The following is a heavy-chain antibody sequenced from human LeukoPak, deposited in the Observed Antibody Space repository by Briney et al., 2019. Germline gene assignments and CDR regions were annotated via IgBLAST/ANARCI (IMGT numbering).Heavy chain of an antibody. CDR2: ISYDGSNK. CDR1: GFTFSSYA. Sequence: GGSLRLSCAASGFTFSSYAMHWVRQAPGKGLEWVAVISYDGSNKYYADSVKGRFTISRDNSKNTLYLQMNSLRAEDTAVYYCAKVEGRYYDSSGYYREPFDYWGQGTLVTVSS. D-gene: IGHD3-22*01. J-gene: IGHJ4*02. CDR3: AKVEGRYYDSSGYYREPFDY. V-gene: IGHV3-30-3*01.